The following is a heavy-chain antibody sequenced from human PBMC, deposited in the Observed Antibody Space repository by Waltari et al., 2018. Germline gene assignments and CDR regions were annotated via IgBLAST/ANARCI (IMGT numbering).Heavy chain of an antibody. V-gene: IGHV3-23*04. CDR3: AKGRVYYYGSGSYFGWYFDL. Sequence: EVQLVESGGGLVQPGGSLRLSCAASGFTCSSYAMSWVRQAPGKGLEWVSAISGSGGSTYYADSVKGRFTISRDNSKNTLYLQMNSLRAEDTAVYYCAKGRVYYYGSGSYFGWYFDLWGRGTLVTVSS. J-gene: IGHJ2*01. D-gene: IGHD3-10*01. CDR2: ISGSGGST. CDR1: GFTCSSYA.